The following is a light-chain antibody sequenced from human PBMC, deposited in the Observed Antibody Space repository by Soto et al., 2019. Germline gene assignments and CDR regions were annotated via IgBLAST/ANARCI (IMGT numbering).Light chain of an antibody. CDR3: SSYTTSNTRQIV. CDR1: SSDVGGYNY. V-gene: IGLV2-14*03. CDR2: DVT. Sequence: QSALTQPASVSGSPGQSITISCTGTSSDVGGYNYVSWYQHHPGKAPKLIIYDVTNRPSGVSNPFSGSKSGNTASLTISGLQPEDEADYCCSSYTTSNTRQIVFGTGTKVTVL. J-gene: IGLJ1*01.